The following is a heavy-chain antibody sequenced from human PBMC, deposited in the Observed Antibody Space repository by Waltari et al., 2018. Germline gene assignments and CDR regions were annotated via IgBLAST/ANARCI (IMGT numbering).Heavy chain of an antibody. J-gene: IGHJ4*02. CDR3: ARDFVYGSGRYDLDY. CDR1: GGSISGSSYY. CDR2: IDYGGST. V-gene: IGHV4-39*07. D-gene: IGHD3-10*01. Sequence: QLQLQESGPGLVKPSETLSLTCTVSGGSISGSSYYWGWIRQPPGKGLEWIGSIDYGGSTYYNQALKSRVTIEVDTSKNQFSLKLSSVTAADTAVYYCARDFVYGSGRYDLDYWGQGTLVTVSS.